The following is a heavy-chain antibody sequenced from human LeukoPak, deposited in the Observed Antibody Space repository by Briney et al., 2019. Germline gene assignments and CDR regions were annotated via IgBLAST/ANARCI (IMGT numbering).Heavy chain of an antibody. CDR3: ARGRYDFWSGYYSHYYYYMDV. J-gene: IGHJ6*03. CDR1: GGSISSYY. V-gene: IGHV4-59*01. CDR2: IYYSGST. D-gene: IGHD3-3*01. Sequence: PSETLSLTCTVSGGSISSYYWSWIRQPPGKGLEWIGYIYYSGSTNYNPSLKSRVTISVDTSKNQFSLKLSSVTAADTAVYYCARGRYDFWSGYYSHYYYYMDVWGKGTTVTISS.